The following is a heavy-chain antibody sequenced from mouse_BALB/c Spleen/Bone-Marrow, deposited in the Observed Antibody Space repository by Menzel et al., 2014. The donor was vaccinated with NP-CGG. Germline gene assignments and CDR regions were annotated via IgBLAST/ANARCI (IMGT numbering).Heavy chain of an antibody. V-gene: IGHV1-20*02. CDR3: ARGGLLRAMDY. CDR2: INPYNGDT. J-gene: IGHJ4*01. D-gene: IGHD2-3*01. CDR1: GYSFTGYF. Sequence: VQLKESGPELVKPGASVKISCKASGYSFTGYFMNWVMQSHGKSLEWIGRINPYNGDTFYNQKFKGKATLTVDKSSSTAHMELRSLASEDSAVYYCARGGLLRAMDYWGQGTSVTVSS.